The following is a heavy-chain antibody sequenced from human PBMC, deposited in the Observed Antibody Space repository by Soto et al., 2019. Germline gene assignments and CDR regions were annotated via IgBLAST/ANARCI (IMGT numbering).Heavy chain of an antibody. CDR1: GFTFSSYA. CDR2: QSGSGDNT. CDR3: AKGVCSGGSCYWDYFDY. D-gene: IGHD2-15*01. V-gene: IGHV3-23*01. J-gene: IGHJ4*02. Sequence: VQLLESGGGLVQPGGSLRLSCAASGFTFSSYAMNWVRQAPGKGLEWVSGQSGSGDNTYYADSVKGRFTISRDHSKNTLYLQMNSLSDEDTAVYYCAKGVCSGGSCYWDYFDYWGQGTLVTLSS.